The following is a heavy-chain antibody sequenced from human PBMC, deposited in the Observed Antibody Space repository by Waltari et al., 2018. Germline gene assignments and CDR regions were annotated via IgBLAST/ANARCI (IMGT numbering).Heavy chain of an antibody. CDR2: ISYDGSNK. CDR3: AREWRAYYYDSSGLSPGDY. J-gene: IGHJ4*02. Sequence: ATGKGLEWVTVISYDGSNKCHVDSVKGRFTISRDNSKNALYLQRNSLRAEDTAVYYCAREWRAYYYDSSGLSPGDYWGRGTLVTVSS. D-gene: IGHD3-22*01. V-gene: IGHV3-30*04.